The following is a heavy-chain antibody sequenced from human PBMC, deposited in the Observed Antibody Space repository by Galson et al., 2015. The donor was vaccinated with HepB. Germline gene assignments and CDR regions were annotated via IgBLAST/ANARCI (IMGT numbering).Heavy chain of an antibody. V-gene: IGHV7-4-1*02. J-gene: IGHJ4*02. Sequence: SVKVSCKASGYTFTHYAMNWVRQAPGQGLEWVGWINTNTGNPTYAQGFTGRFVFSLDTSVSTAYLQISSLKAEDTAVYYCARDRGSGGHFFDYWGRGTLVTVSS. CDR3: ARDRGSGGHFFDY. CDR2: INTNTGNP. CDR1: GYTFTHYA. D-gene: IGHD2-8*02.